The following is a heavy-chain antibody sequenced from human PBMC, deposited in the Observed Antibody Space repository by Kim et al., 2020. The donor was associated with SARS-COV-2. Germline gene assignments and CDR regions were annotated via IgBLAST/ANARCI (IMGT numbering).Heavy chain of an antibody. D-gene: IGHD5-12*01. CDR1: GFTFSSYG. V-gene: IGHV3-33*01. CDR3: ARTDSRDGYDYFDY. J-gene: IGHJ4*02. CDR2: IWYDGSNK. Sequence: GGSLRLSCAASGFTFSSYGMHWVRQAPGKGREWVAVIWYDGSNKYYADSVKGRFTISRDNSKNTLYLQMNSLRAEDTAVYYCARTDSRDGYDYFDYWGQG.